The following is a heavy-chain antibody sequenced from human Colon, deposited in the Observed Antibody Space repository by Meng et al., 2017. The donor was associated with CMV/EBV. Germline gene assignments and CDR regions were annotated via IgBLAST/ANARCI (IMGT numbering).Heavy chain of an antibody. CDR3: VKDAGAYYYGLDV. Sequence: LTRAASGFTFDDYATQWVRQAPGKGLEWGSGISWNGDNTGYADSVKGRFTISRDNAKKTLSLQMNSLRTEDTAIYYCVKDAGAYYYGLDVWGQGTTVTVSS. CDR2: ISWNGDNT. D-gene: IGHD3-10*01. J-gene: IGHJ6*02. CDR1: GFTFDDYA. V-gene: IGHV3-9*01.